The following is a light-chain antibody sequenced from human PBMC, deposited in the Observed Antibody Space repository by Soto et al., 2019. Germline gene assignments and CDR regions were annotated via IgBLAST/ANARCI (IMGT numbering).Light chain of an antibody. V-gene: IGLV2-8*01. CDR3: SSYAGSNNWV. Sequence: QSALTQPHSASGSPGQSVTISCTGTSSDVGGYNYVSWYQQHPGKAPKLSIYDVTKRPSGVPDRFSGSKSGSTASLTVSGLQAEDEADYYCSSYAGSNNWVFGGGTKLTVL. CDR2: DVT. J-gene: IGLJ3*02. CDR1: SSDVGGYNY.